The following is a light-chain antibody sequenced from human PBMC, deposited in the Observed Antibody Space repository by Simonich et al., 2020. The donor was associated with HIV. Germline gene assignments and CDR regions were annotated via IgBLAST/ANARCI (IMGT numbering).Light chain of an antibody. CDR1: QSVSSN. CDR3: QQYNNWPLYT. V-gene: IGKV3-15*01. CDR2: GAP. J-gene: IGKJ2*01. Sequence: EIVMTQSPATLSVSPGERATLSCRASQSVSSNLAWYQQKPGQAPRLLIYGAPTRATGIPAGFSGSGSGTEFTLTISSMQSEDFAVYYCQQYNNWPLYTFGQGTKLEIK.